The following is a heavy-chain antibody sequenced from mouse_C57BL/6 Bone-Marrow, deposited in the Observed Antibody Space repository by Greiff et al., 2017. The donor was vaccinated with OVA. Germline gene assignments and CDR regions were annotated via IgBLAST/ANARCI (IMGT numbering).Heavy chain of an antibody. CDR1: GYAFSSSW. CDR3: ARQLRPLYYAMDY. J-gene: IGHJ4*01. V-gene: IGHV1-82*01. Sequence: QVQLQQSGPELVKPGASVKISCKASGYAFSSSWMNWVKQRPGKGLEWIGRLYPGDGDTNYNGKFKGKATLTADKSSSTAYMQLSSLTSEDSAVYFCARQLRPLYYAMDYWGQGTSVTVSS. CDR2: LYPGDGDT. D-gene: IGHD3-2*02.